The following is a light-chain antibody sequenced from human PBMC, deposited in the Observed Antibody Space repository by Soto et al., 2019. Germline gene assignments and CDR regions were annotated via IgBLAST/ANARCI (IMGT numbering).Light chain of an antibody. V-gene: IGKV3-20*01. CDR2: GAS. Sequence: EIVLTQSPGTLSLSPGERATLSCRASQSVSSSYLARYQQKAGQAPRLVMYGASTRATGIPDRFSGSGSGTDFTLTISRLEPEDFAVYYCQQYDTSPQVTFGGGTKVDIK. CDR3: QQYDTSPQVT. CDR1: QSVSSSY. J-gene: IGKJ4*01.